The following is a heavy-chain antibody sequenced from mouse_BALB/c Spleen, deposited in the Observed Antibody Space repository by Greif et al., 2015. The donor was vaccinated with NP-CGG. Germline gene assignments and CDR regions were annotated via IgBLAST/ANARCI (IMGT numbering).Heavy chain of an antibody. Sequence: EVKLVESGPSLVKPSQTLSLTCSVTGDSITSGYWNWIRKFPGNKLEYMGYISYSGSTYYNPSLKSRIPITRDTSKNQYYLQLNSVTTEDTATYYCARYYYGSSYYFDYWGQGTTLTVSS. D-gene: IGHD1-1*01. V-gene: IGHV3-8*02. CDR1: GDSITSGY. CDR3: ARYYYGSSYYFDY. J-gene: IGHJ2*01. CDR2: ISYSGST.